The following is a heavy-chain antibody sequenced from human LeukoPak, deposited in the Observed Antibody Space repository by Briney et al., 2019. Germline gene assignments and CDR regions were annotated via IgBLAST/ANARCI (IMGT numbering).Heavy chain of an antibody. Sequence: GGSLRLSCAASGFTFSSYGMSWVRQAPGEGLEWVSAISGSGGSTYYADSVKGRFTISRDNSKNTLYLQMNSLRAEDTAVYYCAKASKGGYPPFDYWGQGTLVTVSS. CDR3: AKASKGGYPPFDY. J-gene: IGHJ4*02. D-gene: IGHD3-22*01. CDR2: ISGSGGST. V-gene: IGHV3-23*01. CDR1: GFTFSSYG.